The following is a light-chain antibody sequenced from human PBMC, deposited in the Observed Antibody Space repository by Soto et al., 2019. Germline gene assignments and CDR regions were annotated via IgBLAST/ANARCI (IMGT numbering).Light chain of an antibody. V-gene: IGKV1-39*01. CDR3: QQTYSTLIT. J-gene: IGKJ5*01. Sequence: DIETTKETSRLSACVENRDTISVLASQSISSYLNWYQQKPGKAPKLLIYAASSLQSGVPSRFSGSGSGTDFTLTISSLQPEHFATYYCQQTYSTLITFGQGARRE. CDR1: QSISSY. CDR2: AAS.